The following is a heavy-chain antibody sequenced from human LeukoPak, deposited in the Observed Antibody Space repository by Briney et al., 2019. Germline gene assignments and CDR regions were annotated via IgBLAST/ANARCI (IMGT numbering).Heavy chain of an antibody. CDR1: AFTFSSYA. CDR2: ISGSGGST. CDR3: AKAYSSGWYDAFDM. V-gene: IGHV3-23*01. D-gene: IGHD6-19*01. J-gene: IGHJ3*02. Sequence: GGSLRLSCAASAFTFSSYAMSWVRQAPGKGLELVSAISGSGGSTYYADSVKGRFTISRDNSKNTLYLQMNSLRAEDTAVYYCAKAYSSGWYDAFDMWGQGTMVTVSS.